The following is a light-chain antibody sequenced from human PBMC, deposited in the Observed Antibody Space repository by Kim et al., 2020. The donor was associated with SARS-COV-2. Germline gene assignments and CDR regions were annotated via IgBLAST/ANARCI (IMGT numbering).Light chain of an antibody. CDR3: QQYNSYPYT. V-gene: IGKV1-5*01. CDR1: QSISSW. Sequence: GDRVTITCRASQSISSWLAWYQQKPGKAPKLLIYDASSLESGVPSRFSGSGSGTEFTLTISSLQPDDFATYYCQQYNSYPYTFRQGTKL. CDR2: DAS. J-gene: IGKJ2*01.